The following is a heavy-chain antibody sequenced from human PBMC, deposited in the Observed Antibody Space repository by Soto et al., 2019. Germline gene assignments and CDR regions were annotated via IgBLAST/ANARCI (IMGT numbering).Heavy chain of an antibody. CDR3: ARGKYSSGWPSDY. V-gene: IGHV3-48*02. Sequence: PGGSLRLSCAASGFTFSSYSMNWVRQAPGKGLEWVSYISSSSSTINYADSVKGRFTISRDNAKNSLYLQMNSLRDEDTAVYYCARGKYSSGWPSDYWGQGTLVTVSS. D-gene: IGHD6-19*01. CDR2: ISSSSSTI. CDR1: GFTFSSYS. J-gene: IGHJ4*02.